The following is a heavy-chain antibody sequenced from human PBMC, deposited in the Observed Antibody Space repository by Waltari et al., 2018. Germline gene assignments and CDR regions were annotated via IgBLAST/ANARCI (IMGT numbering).Heavy chain of an antibody. CDR2: ISWNSGSI. Sequence: EVQLVESGGGLVQPGRSLRLSCAASGFTFDDYAMHWVRQAPGKGLEWVSGISWNSGSIGYADSVKGRFTISRDNAKNSLYLQMNSLRAEDMALYYCAKGRGSDGVQGVPDYWGQGTLVTVSS. D-gene: IGHD3-10*01. CDR1: GFTFDDYA. CDR3: AKGRGSDGVQGVPDY. V-gene: IGHV3-9*03. J-gene: IGHJ4*02.